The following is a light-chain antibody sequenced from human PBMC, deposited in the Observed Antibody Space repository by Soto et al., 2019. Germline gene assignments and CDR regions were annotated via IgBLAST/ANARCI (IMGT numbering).Light chain of an antibody. V-gene: IGKV3D-20*02. J-gene: IGKJ5*01. CDR1: QSVISTY. CDR3: QQRSNWLIT. CDR2: GAS. Sequence: EIVMTQSPATLSVSPGERATLSCRASQSVISTYLAWYQQKPGQAPRLLIYGASSRATGIPDRFSGSGSGTDGTLTISSLETEDFEVYYCQQRSNWLITFGQGTRLDI.